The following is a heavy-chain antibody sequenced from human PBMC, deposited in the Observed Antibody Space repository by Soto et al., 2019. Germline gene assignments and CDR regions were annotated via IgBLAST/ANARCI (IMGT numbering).Heavy chain of an antibody. CDR3: AREYGMDV. J-gene: IGHJ6*02. V-gene: IGHV1-18*01. CDR2: ISGYNNNT. CDR1: GYSFNTYA. Sequence: QVQLVQSGAEVKKPGASVKVSCKASGYSFNTYAISWVRQAPGQGLEWMGWISGYNNNTNYAGKFQGRVTVTADRSTSTAYMERRSLTSNDTAVYYCAREYGMDVWGQGTTVTVS.